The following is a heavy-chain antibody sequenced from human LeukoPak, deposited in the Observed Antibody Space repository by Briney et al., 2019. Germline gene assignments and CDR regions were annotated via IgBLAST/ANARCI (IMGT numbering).Heavy chain of an antibody. CDR1: GGTFSSYA. V-gene: IGHV1-69*13. Sequence: SVKASCKASGGTFSSYAISWVRQAPGQGLEWMGGIIPIFGTANYAQKFQGRVTITADESTSTAYMELSSLRSEDTAVYYCARAYYDSSGYFHEKYYFDYWGQGTLVTVSS. CDR2: IIPIFGTA. J-gene: IGHJ4*02. D-gene: IGHD3-22*01. CDR3: ARAYYDSSGYFHEKYYFDY.